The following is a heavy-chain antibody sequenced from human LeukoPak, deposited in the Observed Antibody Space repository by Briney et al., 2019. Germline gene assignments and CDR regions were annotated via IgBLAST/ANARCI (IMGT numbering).Heavy chain of an antibody. V-gene: IGHV4-34*01. Sequence: SETLSLTCAVYGGSFSGYCWSWIRQPPGKGLEWIGEINHSGSTNYNPSLKSRVTISVDTSKNQFSLKLSSVTAADTAVYYCARGDYYGSGNVVQYYYYGMDVWGQGTTVTVSS. CDR1: GGSFSGYC. D-gene: IGHD3-10*01. CDR3: ARGDYYGSGNVVQYYYYGMDV. J-gene: IGHJ6*02. CDR2: INHSGST.